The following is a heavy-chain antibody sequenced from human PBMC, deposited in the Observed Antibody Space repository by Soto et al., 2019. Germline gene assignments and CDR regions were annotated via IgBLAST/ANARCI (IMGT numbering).Heavy chain of an antibody. CDR3: ARDNSDSGGYYYFDY. D-gene: IGHD3-22*01. CDR2: IWFDGSNK. V-gene: IGHV3-33*01. J-gene: IGHJ4*02. CDR1: GFSFSTYG. Sequence: GGSLRLSCAASGFSFSTYGMHWVRQAPGKGLECVAVIWFDGSNKQYADSVKGRFTISRDNSKNTPYLQMNSLIVEDTAVYYCARDNSDSGGYYYFDYWGQGTLVTVSS.